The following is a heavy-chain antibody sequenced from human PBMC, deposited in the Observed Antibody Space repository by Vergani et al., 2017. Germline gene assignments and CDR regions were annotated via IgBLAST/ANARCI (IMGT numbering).Heavy chain of an antibody. J-gene: IGHJ6*02. Sequence: QVQLVQSGAEVKKPGYSVKVSCKASGGTFSSYTISWVRQAPGQGLEWMGRIIPILGIANYAPKFQGRLTITADKSTSTAYIVLSSLRSEETAVNYCAREPVAVATFIYSYSGMAVWSQGTTVSVS. CDR1: GGTFSSYT. V-gene: IGHV1-69*08. CDR2: IIPILGIA. CDR3: AREPVAVATFIYSYSGMAV. D-gene: IGHD5-12*01.